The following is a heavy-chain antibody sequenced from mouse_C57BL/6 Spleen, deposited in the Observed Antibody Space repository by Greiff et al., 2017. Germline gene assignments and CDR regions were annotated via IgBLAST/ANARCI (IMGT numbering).Heavy chain of an antibody. D-gene: IGHD6-2*01. V-gene: IGHV10-1*01. CDR2: IRSKSNNYAT. Sequence: EVKLQESGGGLVQPKGSLKLSCAASGFSFNTYAMNWVRQAPGKGLEWVARIRSKSNNYATYYADSVKDRFTISRDDSESMLYLQMNNLKTEDTAMYYCVRHEVSYAMDYWGQGTSVTVSS. J-gene: IGHJ4*01. CDR1: GFSFNTYA. CDR3: VRHEVSYAMDY.